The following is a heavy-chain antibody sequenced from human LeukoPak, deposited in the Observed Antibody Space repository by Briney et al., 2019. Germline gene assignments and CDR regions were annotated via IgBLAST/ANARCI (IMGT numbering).Heavy chain of an antibody. CDR2: ISSSGSTI. CDR3: VELGITMIGGV. V-gene: IGHV3-48*03. J-gene: IGHJ6*04. Sequence: GGSLRLSCAASGFTFSSYEMNWVRQAPGKGLEWVSYISSSGSTIYYADSVKGRFTISRDNAKNSLYLQMNSLRAEDTAVYYCVELGITMIGGVRGKGTTVTISS. CDR1: GFTFSSYE. D-gene: IGHD3-10*02.